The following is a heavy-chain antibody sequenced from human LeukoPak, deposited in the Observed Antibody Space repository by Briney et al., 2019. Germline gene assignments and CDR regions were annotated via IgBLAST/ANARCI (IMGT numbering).Heavy chain of an antibody. CDR1: GFTVSSNY. CDR2: TSSGGNT. V-gene: IGHV3-66*01. CDR3: ARDPRSGTGI. Sequence: GGSLRLSCAASGFTVSSNYMNWVRQAPGKGLEWVSVTSSGGNTYYADSVQGRFTISRDNSKNTLYLQMNSLKAEDTAVYYCARDPRSGTGIWGQGALVTVSS. J-gene: IGHJ4*02. D-gene: IGHD1-1*01.